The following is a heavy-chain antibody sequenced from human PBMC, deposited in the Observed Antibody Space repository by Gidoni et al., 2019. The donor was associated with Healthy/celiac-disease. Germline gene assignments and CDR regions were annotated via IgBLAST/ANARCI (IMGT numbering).Heavy chain of an antibody. J-gene: IGHJ5*02. D-gene: IGHD6-13*01. CDR3: ARGGRAAAKNRFDP. CDR1: GFTFSSYA. V-gene: IGHV3-30-3*01. Sequence: QVQLVESGGGVVQPGRSLRLSCAASGFTFSSYAMHWVRQAPGKGLEWVAVISYDGSNKYYADSVKGRFTISRDNSKNTLYLQMNSLRAEDTAVYYCARGGRAAAKNRFDPWGQGTLVTVSS. CDR2: ISYDGSNK.